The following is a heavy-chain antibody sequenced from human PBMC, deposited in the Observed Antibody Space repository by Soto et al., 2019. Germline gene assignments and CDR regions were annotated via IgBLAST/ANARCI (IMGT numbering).Heavy chain of an antibody. J-gene: IGHJ4*02. Sequence: PGGSLRLSCTASGIIFSAFAMSWVRQAPGKGLEWVSGITGSGGSTNYADSVKGRFTIFRDNSKDTLYLQMHSLGVDATAIYNCAFEIFIRIRGEPPAPGGQGT. CDR2: ITGSGGST. D-gene: IGHD3-10*01. CDR3: AFEIFIRIRGEPPAP. CDR1: GIIFSAFA. V-gene: IGHV3-23*01.